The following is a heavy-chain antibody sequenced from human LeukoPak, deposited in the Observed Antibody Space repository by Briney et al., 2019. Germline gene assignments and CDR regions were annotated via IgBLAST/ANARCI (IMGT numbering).Heavy chain of an antibody. D-gene: IGHD3-10*01. J-gene: IGHJ5*02. V-gene: IGHV4-4*07. CDR2: IYSSGST. CDR1: GGSISSYY. CDR3: ARDSGTTGEVKFDP. Sequence: SETLSLTCIVSGGSISSYYWSWIRQPAGKGLEWIGRIYSSGSTDHNPSLKSRVTMSVDTSKNKFSLKLSSVTAADTAVYYCARDSGTTGEVKFDPWGQGTLVTVSS.